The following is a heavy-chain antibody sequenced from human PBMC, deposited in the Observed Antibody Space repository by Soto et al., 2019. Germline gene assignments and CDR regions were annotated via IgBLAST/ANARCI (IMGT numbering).Heavy chain of an antibody. V-gene: IGHV3-23*01. D-gene: IGHD3-22*01. CDR3: VKGHSDSYYYFDY. CDR2: MRGSNGDT. J-gene: IGHJ4*02. Sequence: EVQLLESGGALVQPGESLRLSCAASGFTLSFCAMSWVRQAPGKGLEWVSSMRGSNGDTYYADSVKGRFTISRDNSKNTLYLQMNSLRVEDTALYYCVKGHSDSYYYFDYWGQGALVTVSS. CDR1: GFTLSFCA.